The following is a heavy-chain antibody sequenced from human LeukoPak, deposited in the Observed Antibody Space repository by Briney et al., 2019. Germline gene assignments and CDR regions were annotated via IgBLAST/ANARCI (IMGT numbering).Heavy chain of an antibody. CDR2: INPKNGDT. Sequence: GASVKVSCKSSGYTFSDYYPHWVRQAPGQGLEWMAWINPKNGDTNYAQKFQGRVSMTRDTSISTAYMELRSLRSDDTAVYYCARDSWLSSGQRKFDYWGQGTLVTVSS. CDR3: ARDSWLSSGQRKFDY. J-gene: IGHJ4*02. D-gene: IGHD3-22*01. V-gene: IGHV1-2*02. CDR1: GYTFSDYY.